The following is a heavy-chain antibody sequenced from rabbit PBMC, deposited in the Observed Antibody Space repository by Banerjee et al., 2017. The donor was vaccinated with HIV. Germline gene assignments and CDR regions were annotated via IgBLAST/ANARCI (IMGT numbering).Heavy chain of an antibody. CDR1: GIDFSSYYY. CDR3: ARGEYGSGTGAVYAL. D-gene: IGHD5-1*01. CDR2: IYTSSGST. V-gene: IGHV1S43*01. Sequence: QQQLEESGGGLVKPGGTLTLTCKASGIDFSSYYYMCWVRQAPGKGLELIACIYTSSGSTYYASWAKGRFTITRSTSLNTVTLQMTSLTAADTATYFCARGEYGSGTGAVYALWGPGTLVTVS. J-gene: IGHJ4*01.